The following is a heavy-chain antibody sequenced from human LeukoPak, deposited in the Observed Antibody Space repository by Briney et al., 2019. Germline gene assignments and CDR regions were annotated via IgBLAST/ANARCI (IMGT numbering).Heavy chain of an antibody. CDR2: IKSKAQGGSI. D-gene: IGHD7-27*01. V-gene: IGHV3-15*05. CDR3: GTGDAFDI. CDR1: VFIFSNAW. Sequence: GGSLRLSCAASVFIFSNAWMCWVRQSPGKGLEWIGRIKSKAQGGSIAYAAPLKGRFTISRDDSRDILYLQMGSLETEDTGVYYCGTGDAFDIWGQGTMVTVSS. J-gene: IGHJ3*02.